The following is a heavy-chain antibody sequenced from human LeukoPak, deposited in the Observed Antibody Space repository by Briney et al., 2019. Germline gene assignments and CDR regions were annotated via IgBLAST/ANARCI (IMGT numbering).Heavy chain of an antibody. J-gene: IGHJ4*02. Sequence: GESLKISCKGSGYSFTSYWIGWVRQMPGKGLEWMGIIYPGDSDTRYSPSFQGQVTISADKSISTAYLQWSSLKASDTAMYYCVRFEKQQLDPFDYWGQGTLVTVSS. CDR2: IYPGDSDT. V-gene: IGHV5-51*01. CDR3: VRFEKQQLDPFDY. CDR1: GYSFTSYW. D-gene: IGHD6-13*01.